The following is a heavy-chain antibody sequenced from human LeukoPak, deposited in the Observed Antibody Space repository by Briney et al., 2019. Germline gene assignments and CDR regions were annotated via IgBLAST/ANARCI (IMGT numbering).Heavy chain of an antibody. V-gene: IGHV3-30*02. CDR2: IRLDGNNK. CDR1: GFTFSSYG. D-gene: IGHD3-10*01. CDR3: AKEGKGRSYYFDY. Sequence: GGSLRPSCAASGFTFSSYGMHWVRQAPGKGLEWVTFIRLDGNNKYYADSVKGRFTISRDNSNNTLYLQMNSLRPEDTAVYYCAKEGKGRSYYFDYWGQGTLVTVSS. J-gene: IGHJ4*02.